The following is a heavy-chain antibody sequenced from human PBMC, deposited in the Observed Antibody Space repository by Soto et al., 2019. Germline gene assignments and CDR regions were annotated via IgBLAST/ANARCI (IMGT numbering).Heavy chain of an antibody. CDR3: TRLDPNNCFDP. J-gene: IGHJ5*02. CDR1: GYSFTSSW. V-gene: IGHV5-10-1*01. CDR2: IDPSDSYT. D-gene: IGHD1-1*01. Sequence: PGEPLKISCKGSGYSFTSSWITWVRQMPGKGLEWMGMIDPSDSYTNYSPSFQGHVTIPADKSISTAYLQWSSLEASDTAMYYCTRLDPNNCFDPWGQGTLVTVPS.